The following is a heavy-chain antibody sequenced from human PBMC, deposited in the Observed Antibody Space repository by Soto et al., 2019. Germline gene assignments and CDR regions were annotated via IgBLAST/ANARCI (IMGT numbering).Heavy chain of an antibody. Sequence: ASVKVSCKASGYTFTSYGISWARQAPGQGLEWMGWISAYNGNTNYAQKLQGRVTMTTDTSTSTAYMELRSLRSDDTAVYYCARDSKFEYSSGWFPFDYWGQGTLVTVSS. CDR1: GYTFTSYG. V-gene: IGHV1-18*01. CDR3: ARDSKFEYSSGWFPFDY. D-gene: IGHD6-19*01. J-gene: IGHJ4*02. CDR2: ISAYNGNT.